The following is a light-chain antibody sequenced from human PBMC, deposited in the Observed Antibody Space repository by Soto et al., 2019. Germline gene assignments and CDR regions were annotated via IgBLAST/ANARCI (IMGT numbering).Light chain of an antibody. CDR2: GAS. Sequence: IVLTQSPGTLSLSPGERATLSCRASQRVISDYLNWYQQKPGQAPRLLIYGASTRATGITDRFSGSGSGTDFTLTISRLEPEEFEVDSWQQYGRSPRFTFGPGTTVDIK. CDR3: QQYGRSPRFT. V-gene: IGKV3-20*01. CDR1: QRVISDY. J-gene: IGKJ3*01.